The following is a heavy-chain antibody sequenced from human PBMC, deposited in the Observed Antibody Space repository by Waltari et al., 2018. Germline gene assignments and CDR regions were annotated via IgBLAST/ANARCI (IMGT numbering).Heavy chain of an antibody. V-gene: IGHV4-30-4*08. D-gene: IGHD3-3*01. CDR2: IYYSGST. Sequence: QVQLQESGPGLVKPSQTLSLTCTVSGGSISSGDYYWSWIRPPPGKGLEWIGYIYYSGSTYYNPSLKSRVTISVDTSKNQFSLKLSSVTAADTAVYYCARYFWSGYFGRYYFDYWGQGTLVTVSS. J-gene: IGHJ4*02. CDR3: ARYFWSGYFGRYYFDY. CDR1: GGSISSGDYY.